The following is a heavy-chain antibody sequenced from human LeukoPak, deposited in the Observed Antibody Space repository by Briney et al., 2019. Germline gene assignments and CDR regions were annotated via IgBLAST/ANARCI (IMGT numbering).Heavy chain of an antibody. CDR3: ARVEAELATESGWFDP. CDR2: IYYSGST. Sequence: KPSETLSLTCTVSGGSISSYYWSWIRPPPGKGLEWIGYIYYSGSTNYNPSLKSRVTISVDTSKNQFSLKLSSVTAADTAVYYCARVEAELATESGWFDPWGQGTLVTVSS. J-gene: IGHJ5*02. D-gene: IGHD5-24*01. CDR1: GGSISSYY. V-gene: IGHV4-59*01.